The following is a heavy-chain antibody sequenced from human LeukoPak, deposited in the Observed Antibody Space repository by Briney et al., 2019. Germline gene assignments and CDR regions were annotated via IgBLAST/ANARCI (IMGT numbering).Heavy chain of an antibody. J-gene: IGHJ4*02. CDR1: GFAFSGRE. D-gene: IGHD2-2*02. Sequence: GGSLRLSCSASGFAFSGREMAWVRQAPGKGLEWVSYISSNGKTILHADSVKGRITISRDNAKKSLYLQLGGLRVEDSAFYYCVRASYTGFDLHFDQWGQGTLVTVSS. CDR2: ISSNGKTI. V-gene: IGHV3-48*03. CDR3: VRASYTGFDLHFDQ.